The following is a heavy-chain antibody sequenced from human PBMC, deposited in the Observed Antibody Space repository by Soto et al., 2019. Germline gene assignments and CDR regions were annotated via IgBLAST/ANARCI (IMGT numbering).Heavy chain of an antibody. V-gene: IGHV3-23*01. CDR1: GFTFSSFA. Sequence: EVQLLESGGGLVQPGGSLRLSCAASGFTFSSFAMSWVRQAPGKGLEWVSAISGSGGSTYYADSVKGRFTISRDNSKNTLYLQMNSLRAEDTAVYYCAISFDWLPHPCAFDIWGQGTMVTVSS. CDR2: ISGSGGST. D-gene: IGHD3-9*01. CDR3: AISFDWLPHPCAFDI. J-gene: IGHJ3*02.